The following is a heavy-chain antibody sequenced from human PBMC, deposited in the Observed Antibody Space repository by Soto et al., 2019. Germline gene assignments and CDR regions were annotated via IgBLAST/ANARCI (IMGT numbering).Heavy chain of an antibody. D-gene: IGHD3-10*01. J-gene: IGHJ6*02. Sequence: SETLSLTCTVSGGSVSSGSYYWSWNRQPPGKGLEWIGYIYYSGSTNYNLSLKSRVTISVDTSKNQFSLKLSPVTAADTAVYYCAREYGSGTDYYYGMDVWGQGTTVTVSS. V-gene: IGHV4-61*01. CDR3: AREYGSGTDYYYGMDV. CDR1: GGSVSSGSYY. CDR2: IYYSGST.